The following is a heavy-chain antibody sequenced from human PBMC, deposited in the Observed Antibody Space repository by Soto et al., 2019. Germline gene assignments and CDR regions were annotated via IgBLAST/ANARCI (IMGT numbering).Heavy chain of an antibody. CDR2: IYYSGST. D-gene: IGHD5-12*01. CDR1: GGSIGRYY. Sequence: PSETLSLTCPVSGGSIGRYYCSCVRHAPGKGLEWIGCIYYSGSTNYNPSLKSRVTISVDTSKNQFSLNLRSVTAADTAVYYCARGRWLQLIYFDYWGQGTLVTVSS. J-gene: IGHJ4*02. CDR3: ARGRWLQLIYFDY. V-gene: IGHV4-59*01.